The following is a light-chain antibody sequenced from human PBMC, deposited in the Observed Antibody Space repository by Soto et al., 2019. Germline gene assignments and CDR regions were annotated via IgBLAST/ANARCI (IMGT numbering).Light chain of an antibody. CDR3: ASYTTSSTVV. CDR2: DVQ. J-gene: IGLJ2*01. Sequence: QSALTQPASVSGSPGQSIAISCTGTSSDVGNYPYVSWYQQHPGKVPKLVIFDVQQRPSGVSNRFSGSKSGNTASLTISGLQAEDEGDYYCASYTTSSTVVFGGGTKLTVL. CDR1: SSDVGNYPY. V-gene: IGLV2-14*03.